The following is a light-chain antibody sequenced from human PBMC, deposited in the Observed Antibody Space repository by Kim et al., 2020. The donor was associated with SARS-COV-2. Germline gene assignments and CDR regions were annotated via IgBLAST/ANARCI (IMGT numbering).Light chain of an antibody. V-gene: IGKV1-33*01. CDR3: QQYDDVPFT. Sequence: DIQMTQSPSSLPASVGDRVTITCLASQDISNSLNWYQHKPGEPPKLLIYEATNLETGVPIRFSGSTSVTDFTFTISSLQPEDIATYYCQQYDDVPFTFGGGTKVDIK. J-gene: IGKJ4*01. CDR2: EAT. CDR1: QDISNS.